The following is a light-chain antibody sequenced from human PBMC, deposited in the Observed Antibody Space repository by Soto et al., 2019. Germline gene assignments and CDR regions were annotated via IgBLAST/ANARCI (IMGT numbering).Light chain of an antibody. CDR2: DAY. CDR3: QQNGTPQLT. CDR1: QSVASSY. V-gene: IGKV3-20*01. J-gene: IGKJ5*01. Sequence: EIVLTQSPVTLSLSPGERATLSCRASQSVASSYLAWYQQKPGQAPRLLISDAYKRATGIADRFTGSGSGTDLTLIISRLEPEDFAVYYCQQNGTPQLTFGQGTRLEIK.